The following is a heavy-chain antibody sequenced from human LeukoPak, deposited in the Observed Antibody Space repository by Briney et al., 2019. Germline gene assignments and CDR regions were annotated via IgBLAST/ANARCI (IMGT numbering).Heavy chain of an antibody. D-gene: IGHD5-18*01. V-gene: IGHV1-58*02. CDR2: IAVGSGNT. CDR1: EFTFTRYT. CDR3: AAPGYSYAYGIDGFDI. Sequence: SVKVSCKASEFTFTRYTMQWVRQARGQRLEWIGWIAVGSGNTNYAQKFQERVTITRDMSTSTAYMELSSLRSEDTAVYYCAAPGYSYAYGIDGFDIWGQGTMVTVSS. J-gene: IGHJ3*02.